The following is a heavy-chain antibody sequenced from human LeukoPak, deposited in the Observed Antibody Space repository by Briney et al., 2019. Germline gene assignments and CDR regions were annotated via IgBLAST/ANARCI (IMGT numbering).Heavy chain of an antibody. Sequence: GASVKVSCKASGGTFSSYAISWVRQAPGQGLEWMGRIIPILGIANYAQKFQGRVTITADKSTGTAYMELSSLRSEDTAVYYCARANPRPVSSSWSTYYYYGMDVWGQGTTVTVSS. CDR3: ARANPRPVSSSWSTYYYYGMDV. CDR2: IIPILGIA. D-gene: IGHD6-13*01. CDR1: GGTFSSYA. J-gene: IGHJ6*02. V-gene: IGHV1-69*04.